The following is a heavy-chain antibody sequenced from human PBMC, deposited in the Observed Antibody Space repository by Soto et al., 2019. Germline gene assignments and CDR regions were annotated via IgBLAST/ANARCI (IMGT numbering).Heavy chain of an antibody. D-gene: IGHD6-6*01. CDR2: ISGSGGST. J-gene: IGHJ4*02. CDR1: GFTFSSYA. CDR3: AKEAGGRAYSSSSFDH. Sequence: EVPVLESGGGLVQPGGSLRLSCAASGFTFSSYAMSWVRQAPGKGLEWVSSISGSGGSTYYADSVKGRFTIPRDNSKNTLYLQMSSLRAEDTAVYYCAKEAGGRAYSSSSFDHWGQGTLVTVST. V-gene: IGHV3-23*01.